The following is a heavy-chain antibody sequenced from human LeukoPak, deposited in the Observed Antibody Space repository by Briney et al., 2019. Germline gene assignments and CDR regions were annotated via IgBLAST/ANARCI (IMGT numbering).Heavy chain of an antibody. J-gene: IGHJ4*02. Sequence: ASVKVSCKASGYAFSNYYIHWVRQAPGQGLEWMGWINPISGGTDFAKNFQGRVTMTRDTSTTTAYMELSGLRSDDTAIYYCAREHYDGSSDYWGQGTLVTVSS. V-gene: IGHV1-2*02. CDR1: GYAFSNYY. D-gene: IGHD3-16*01. CDR3: AREHYDGSSDY. CDR2: INPISGGT.